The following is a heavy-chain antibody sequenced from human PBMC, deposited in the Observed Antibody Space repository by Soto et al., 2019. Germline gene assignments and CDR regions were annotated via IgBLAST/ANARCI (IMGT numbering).Heavy chain of an antibody. CDR3: ARELGYCSSTSCHGWFDP. D-gene: IGHD2-2*01. CDR1: GGTFSSYA. J-gene: IGHJ5*02. Sequence: QVQLVQSGAEVKKPGSSVKVSCKASGGTFSSYAISWVRQAPGQGLEGMGGIIPIFGTANYAQKFQGRVTITADESTSTAYMELSRLRSEDTAVYYCARELGYCSSTSCHGWFDPWGQGTLVTVSS. CDR2: IIPIFGTA. V-gene: IGHV1-69*01.